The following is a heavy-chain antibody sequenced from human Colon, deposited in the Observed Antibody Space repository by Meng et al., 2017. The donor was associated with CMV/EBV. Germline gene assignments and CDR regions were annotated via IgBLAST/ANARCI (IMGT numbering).Heavy chain of an antibody. Sequence: GDYYWNWIRQPPGKGLEWIGYVFYSGSTHYNPSLQSRVTISMDTSKNQFSLRLTSVTAADTAVYYCARTSDISIFGVVMKNPYHFDNWGQGTLVTVSS. D-gene: IGHD3-3*01. CDR1: GDYY. CDR3: ARTSDISIFGVVMKNPYHFDN. CDR2: VFYSGST. J-gene: IGHJ4*02. V-gene: IGHV4-30-4*01.